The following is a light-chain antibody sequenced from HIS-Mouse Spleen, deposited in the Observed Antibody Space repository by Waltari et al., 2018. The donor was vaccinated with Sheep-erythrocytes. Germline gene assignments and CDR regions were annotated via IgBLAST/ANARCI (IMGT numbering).Light chain of an antibody. Sequence: QSALTQPASVSGSPGQSITISCTGTSSDVGSYNLVSWYQQHPGKAPKLMIYEGSKRTSGVDNCFSGSKSGNTASLTISGLQAEDEADYYCCSYAVSSTPWVFGGGTKLTVL. J-gene: IGLJ3*02. CDR3: CSYAVSSTPWV. V-gene: IGLV2-23*01. CDR1: SSDVGSYNL. CDR2: EGS.